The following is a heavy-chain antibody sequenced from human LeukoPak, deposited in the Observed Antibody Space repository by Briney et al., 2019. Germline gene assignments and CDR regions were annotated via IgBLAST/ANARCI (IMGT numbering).Heavy chain of an antibody. Sequence: GASVKVSCKASGYTFTSYDINWVRQATGQGLEWMGWMNPNSGNTGYAQKFQGRVTMTRNTSISTAYMELSSLRSEDAAVYYCARGVKTGCSSTSCRTPNYYMDVWGKGTTVTVSS. CDR1: GYTFTSYD. D-gene: IGHD2-2*01. CDR2: MNPNSGNT. J-gene: IGHJ6*03. V-gene: IGHV1-8*01. CDR3: ARGVKTGCSSTSCRTPNYYMDV.